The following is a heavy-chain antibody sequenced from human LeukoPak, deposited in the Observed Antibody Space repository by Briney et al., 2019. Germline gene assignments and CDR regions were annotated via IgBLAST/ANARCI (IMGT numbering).Heavy chain of an antibody. CDR1: GFTFSSYG. Sequence: GGSLRLSCAASGFTFSSYGMHWVRQAPGKGLEWVAVISYDGSNKYYADSVKGRFTISRDNSKNTLYLQMNSLRAEDTAVYYCAKLPHYYDSSREDYWGQGTLVTVSS. CDR3: AKLPHYYDSSREDY. J-gene: IGHJ4*02. CDR2: ISYDGSNK. D-gene: IGHD3-22*01. V-gene: IGHV3-30*18.